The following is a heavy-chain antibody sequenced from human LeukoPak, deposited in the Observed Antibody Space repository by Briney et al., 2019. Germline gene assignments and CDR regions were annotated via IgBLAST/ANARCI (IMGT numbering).Heavy chain of an antibody. CDR3: ARGGRYSPFDY. D-gene: IGHD5-18*01. V-gene: IGHV3-7*01. CDR2: IKQDGSEK. Sequence: GGSLRLSCAASGSTFSSYWMSWVRQAPGKGLEWVANIKQDGSEKYYVDSVKGRFTISRDNAKNSLYLQMNSLRAEDTAVYYCARGGRYSPFDYWGQGTLVTVSS. J-gene: IGHJ4*02. CDR1: GSTFSSYW.